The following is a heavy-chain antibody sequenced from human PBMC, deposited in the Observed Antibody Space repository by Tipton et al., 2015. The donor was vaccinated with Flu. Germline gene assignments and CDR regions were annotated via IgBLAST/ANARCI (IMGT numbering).Heavy chain of an antibody. CDR2: IYPGDSDT. J-gene: IGHJ4*02. CDR1: AYSFTNTW. CDR3: LRSSSSAGTLDY. Sequence: QLVQSGAEVKKPGESLKISCKGSAYSFTNTWIGWVRQLPGNGLEWIGIIYPGDSDTRYSPSFQGQVTISVDKSISTAYLQWSGLKPSDTAMYYCLRSSSSAGTLDYWGQGTLVTVSS. D-gene: IGHD6-19*01. V-gene: IGHV5-51*01.